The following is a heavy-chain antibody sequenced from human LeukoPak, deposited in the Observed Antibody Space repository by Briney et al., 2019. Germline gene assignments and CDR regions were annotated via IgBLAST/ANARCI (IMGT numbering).Heavy chain of an antibody. J-gene: IGHJ5*01. CDR1: GYIFTSYW. CDR3: ARREASGWSDS. CDR2: IYPGDSET. V-gene: IGHV5-51*01. D-gene: IGHD6-19*01. Sequence: GESLKISCKCSGYIFTSYWIAWVRQTPGKGLEWMGLIYPGDSETRYSPSFQGQVTMSVDKSMGTAYLQWISLKASDTGLYYCARREASGWSDSWGQGTLVTVSS.